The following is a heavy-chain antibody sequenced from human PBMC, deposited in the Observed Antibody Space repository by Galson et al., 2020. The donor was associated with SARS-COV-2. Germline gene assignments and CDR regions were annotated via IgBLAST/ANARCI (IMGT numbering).Heavy chain of an antibody. D-gene: IGHD2-21*02. CDR2: ISYDGSNK. Sequence: GGSLRLSCAASGFTFSSYGMHWVRQAPGKGLEWVAVISYDGSNKYYADSVKGRFTISRDNSKNTLYLQMNSLRAEDTAVYYCAKDFCGGDCYTSLDYWGQGTLVTVSS. CDR3: AKDFCGGDCYTSLDY. J-gene: IGHJ4*02. CDR1: GFTFSSYG. V-gene: IGHV3-30*18.